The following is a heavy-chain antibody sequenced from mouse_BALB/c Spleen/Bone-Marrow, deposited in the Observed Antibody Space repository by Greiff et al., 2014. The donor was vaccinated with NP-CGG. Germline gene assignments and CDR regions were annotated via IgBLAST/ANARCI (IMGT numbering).Heavy chain of an antibody. V-gene: IGHV3-8*02. CDR3: VPYDGYDFDY. J-gene: IGHJ2*02. D-gene: IGHD2-3*01. CDR2: ISYSGST. Sequence: VQLQQSGPKLVKPSQTLYLTCYVSGDSFTSDYWHWIRIFPGNKLEYMGYISYSGSTYYSPSIKSRISITRYTSKNQYYLQLNSVTTEDTSTYYGVPYDGYDFDYWGQGTSLTVSS. CDR1: GDSFTSDY.